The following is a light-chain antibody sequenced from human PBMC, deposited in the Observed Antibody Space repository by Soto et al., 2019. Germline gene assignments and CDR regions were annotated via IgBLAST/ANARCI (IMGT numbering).Light chain of an antibody. J-gene: IGLJ1*01. V-gene: IGLV7-46*01. CDR3: LLSYHGGAYV. CDR1: TXPVTSGHY. Sequence: QAVVTHEPSVTVSPGGTVTLSCDSSTXPVTSGHYPYWFQEKPGQAPTTLIFDTDKRHSWTPARFSGALLGGKAALTLSGAQPDDEAEYYCLLSYHGGAYVLGTGTKVTVL. CDR2: DTD.